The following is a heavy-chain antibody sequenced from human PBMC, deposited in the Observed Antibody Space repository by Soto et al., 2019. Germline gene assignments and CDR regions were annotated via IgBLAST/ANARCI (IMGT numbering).Heavy chain of an antibody. CDR1: GYTLPRFD. V-gene: IGHV1-8*01. J-gene: IGHJ6*03. CDR2: MNPNSGNT. Sequence: GAPGKVSCKASGYTLPRFDNKLGRQGPGQRAEWMGWMNPNSGNTGYAQKFQGRVTMTRNTSISTAYMELSSLRSEDTAVYYCARGLKVTTGYYYYYYMDVWGKGTTVTVSS. CDR3: ARGLKVTTGYYYYYYMDV. D-gene: IGHD4-17*01.